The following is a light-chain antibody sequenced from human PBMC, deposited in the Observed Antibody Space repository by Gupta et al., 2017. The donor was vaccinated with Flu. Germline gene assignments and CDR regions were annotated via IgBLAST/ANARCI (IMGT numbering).Light chain of an antibody. J-gene: IGKJ1*01. V-gene: IGKV2-28*01. CDR3: MQALQTPWT. Sequence: DIEMTQSPLSLPVTPGEPASISCRSSQSLLHSNGYNYLDWYLQKPGQSPQLLIYLGSNRASGVPDRFSGRGSGTDFTLKISRVEAEDVGVYYCMQALQTPWTFGQGTKVEIK. CDR2: LGS. CDR1: QSLLHSNGYNY.